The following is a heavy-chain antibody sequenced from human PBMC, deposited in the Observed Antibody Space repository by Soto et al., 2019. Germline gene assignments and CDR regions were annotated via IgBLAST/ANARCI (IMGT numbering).Heavy chain of an antibody. V-gene: IGHV1-18*01. J-gene: IGHJ4*02. D-gene: IGHD4-17*01. CDR3: ARGRYGDY. Sequence: QVQLVQSGAEVKKPGASVKVSCKASGYTFTTYGISWVRQAPGQGLEWVGWISAYSGNTKYAQKLQGRVTVNTDTSTSTAYMEVRSLRSDGTAVYYCARGRYGDYWGQGTLVTTSS. CDR1: GYTFTTYG. CDR2: ISAYSGNT.